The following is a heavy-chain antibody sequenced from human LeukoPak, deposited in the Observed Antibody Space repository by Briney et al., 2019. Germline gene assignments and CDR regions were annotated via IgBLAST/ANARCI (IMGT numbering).Heavy chain of an antibody. D-gene: IGHD1-26*01. Sequence: GGSLRLSCAASGFTFSSYGMHWVRQAPGKGLEWVAVIWYDGSNKYYADSVKGRFTISRDNSKNTLYLQMNSQRAEDTAVYYCAKGRLYSGSYIPLSDFDYWGQGTLVTVSS. CDR3: AKGRLYSGSYIPLSDFDY. V-gene: IGHV3-33*06. CDR1: GFTFSSYG. J-gene: IGHJ4*02. CDR2: IWYDGSNK.